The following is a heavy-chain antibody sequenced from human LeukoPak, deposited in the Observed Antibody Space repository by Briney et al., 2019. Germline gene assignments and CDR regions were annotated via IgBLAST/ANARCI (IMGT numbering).Heavy chain of an antibody. D-gene: IGHD2-2*01. CDR1: GGSINSGSYY. J-gene: IGHJ5*02. CDR2: IYISGRT. CDR3: ARDLLGRYCSSTSCHNWFDP. V-gene: IGHV4-61*02. Sequence: TSETLSLTCTVSGGSINSGSYYWSWIRQPAGKGLEWIGRIYISGRTNYNPSLKSRVTISVDTSKNQFSLKLSSVTAADTAVYYCARDLLGRYCSSTSCHNWFDPWGQGTLVTVSS.